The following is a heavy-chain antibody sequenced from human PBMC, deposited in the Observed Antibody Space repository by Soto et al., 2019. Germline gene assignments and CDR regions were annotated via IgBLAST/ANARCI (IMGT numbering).Heavy chain of an antibody. Sequence: EVQLLESGGGLVQPGGSLRLSCAASGFTFSNYAMSWVRQAPGKGLEWVSALPERGSSPYYADSVKGRFTISRDYSKNRPYLQLNSLRAEDTAVYYCANMTFGSYGRNYGMDVWGQGTTVTVSS. D-gene: IGHD5-18*01. CDR3: ANMTFGSYGRNYGMDV. V-gene: IGHV3-23*01. CDR2: LPERGSSP. CDR1: GFTFSNYA. J-gene: IGHJ6*02.